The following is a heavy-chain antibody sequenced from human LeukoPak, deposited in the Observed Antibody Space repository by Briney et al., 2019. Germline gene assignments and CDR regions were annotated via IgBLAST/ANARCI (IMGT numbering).Heavy chain of an antibody. D-gene: IGHD2-2*01. CDR3: ARGKYQLLPDYYYYYYMDV. J-gene: IGHJ6*03. V-gene: IGHV1-69*13. CDR1: GGTFSSYA. Sequence: SVKVSCKASGGTFSSYAISWVRQAPGQGLEWMGGIIPIFGTANYAQKFQGRVTITADESTSTAYMELSSLRSEDTAVYYCARGKYQLLPDYYYYYYMDVWGKGTAVTVSS. CDR2: IIPIFGTA.